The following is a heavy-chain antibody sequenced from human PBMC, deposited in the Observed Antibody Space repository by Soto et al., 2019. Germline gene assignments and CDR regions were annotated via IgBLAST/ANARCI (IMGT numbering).Heavy chain of an antibody. D-gene: IGHD3-22*01. J-gene: IGHJ6*02. Sequence: QVQLVQSGAEVKKPGASVKVSCKASGYTFTSYAMHCVRQAPGQRLEWMGWINAGNGNTKYSQKFQGRVTITRDTSASTPYMELSSLRSEDTAVYYCARGGYYYDSSGYLTTSGMDVWGQGTTVTVSS. CDR2: INAGNGNT. CDR1: GYTFTSYA. CDR3: ARGGYYYDSSGYLTTSGMDV. V-gene: IGHV1-3*01.